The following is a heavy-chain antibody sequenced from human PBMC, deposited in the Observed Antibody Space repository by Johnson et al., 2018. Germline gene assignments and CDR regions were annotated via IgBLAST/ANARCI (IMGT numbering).Heavy chain of an antibody. Sequence: QVQLVQSGAEVKKPGASVKVSCKASGYTFTSHEISWVRQATGQGLEWMGWMSPKNDHTGYAQKFQGRVTMTRNTSISTAYRELSSLRSEDTAVDYCVRGLIGSASSPLQFWGQGTPVTVSS. CDR2: MSPKNDHT. J-gene: IGHJ1*01. D-gene: IGHD2-2*01. V-gene: IGHV1-8*01. CDR3: VRGLIGSASSPLQF. CDR1: GYTFTSHE.